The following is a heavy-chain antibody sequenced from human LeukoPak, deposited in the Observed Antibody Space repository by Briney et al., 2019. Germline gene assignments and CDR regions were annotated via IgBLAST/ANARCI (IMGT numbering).Heavy chain of an antibody. D-gene: IGHD3-16*01. Sequence: SETLSLTCSVSGVSITSGSYYWGWIRQPAGKGLEWIGRVHSSGDIYHNAAFRSRAAVSGDASKNQFYLQLNSVTAADTAVYYCARGASPKDAVFFDYWGQGALITVSS. CDR2: VHSSGDI. J-gene: IGHJ4*02. V-gene: IGHV4-61*02. CDR1: GVSITSGSYY. CDR3: ARGASPKDAVFFDY.